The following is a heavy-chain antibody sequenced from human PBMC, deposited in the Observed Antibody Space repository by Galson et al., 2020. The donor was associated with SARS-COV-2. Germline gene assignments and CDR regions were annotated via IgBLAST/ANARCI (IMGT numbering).Heavy chain of an antibody. Sequence: NSGGSLRLSCAASGFTFSSYSMNWVRQAPGKGLEWVSFISGTSTNIYYADSVKGRFTISRDNAKNSLYLQMNSLGTEDTAVYYCTRERGCSYGYSDYWGQGTLVTVSS. CDR2: ISGTSTNI. CDR1: GFTFSSYS. D-gene: IGHD5-18*01. J-gene: IGHJ4*02. CDR3: TRERGCSYGYSDY. V-gene: IGHV3-21*06.